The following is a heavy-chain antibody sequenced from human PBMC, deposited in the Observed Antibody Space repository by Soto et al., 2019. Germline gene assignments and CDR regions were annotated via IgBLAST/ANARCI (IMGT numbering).Heavy chain of an antibody. J-gene: IGHJ2*01. CDR2: INAGNGNT. V-gene: IGHV1-3*01. CDR3: ARVGGLRVNWYFDL. CDR1: GYTFTSYA. D-gene: IGHD4-17*01. Sequence: QVQLVQSGAEVKKPGASVKVSCKASGYTFTSYAMHWVRQAPGQRLEWMGWINAGNGNTKYSQKFQGRVTITRDTSASTAYMELSSLRSEDTAVYYCARVGGLRVNWYFDLWGRGTLVTVSS.